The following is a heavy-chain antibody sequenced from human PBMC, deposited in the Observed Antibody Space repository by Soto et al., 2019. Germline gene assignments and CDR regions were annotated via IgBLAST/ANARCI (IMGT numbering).Heavy chain of an antibody. CDR3: ARGRGGDYGGNSGYCDY. V-gene: IGHV3-33*01. D-gene: IGHD4-17*01. J-gene: IGHJ4*02. CDR2: VWHDGSKE. Sequence: QVQLVESGGGVVQPGRSLRLSCAASGFTFSGHGMHWVRQAPGKGLEWVAVVWHDGSKEYYADSVKGRFTISRDDCKNRLYLQMNSLRVEDTAVYPCARGRGGDYGGNSGYCDYWGQGTLVTVSS. CDR1: GFTFSGHG.